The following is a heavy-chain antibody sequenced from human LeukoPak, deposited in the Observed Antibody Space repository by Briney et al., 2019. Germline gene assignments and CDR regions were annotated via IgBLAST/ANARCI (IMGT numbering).Heavy chain of an antibody. Sequence: ASVKVSCKASGYTFTDNYIHRVRQAPGQGLEWMGRINPKTGGTNYAQKFQGRVTMTTDTSISTAYMDLSSLRSDDTAVYICARDGPGYCSPTSCSDNWFDPWGQGALVTVSS. V-gene: IGHV1-2*06. CDR1: GYTFTDNY. CDR3: ARDGPGYCSPTSCSDNWFDP. J-gene: IGHJ5*02. CDR2: INPKTGGT. D-gene: IGHD2-2*01.